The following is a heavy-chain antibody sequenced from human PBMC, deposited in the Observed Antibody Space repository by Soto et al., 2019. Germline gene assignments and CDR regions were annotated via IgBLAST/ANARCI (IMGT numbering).Heavy chain of an antibody. D-gene: IGHD4-4*01. CDR1: GFTFSSYG. V-gene: IGHV3-33*01. Sequence: GGSLRLSCAASGFTFSSYGMHWVRQAPGKGLEWVAVIWYDGSNKYYADSVKGRFTISRDNSKNTLYLQMNSLRAEDTAVYYCARQHSNYDYYYYGMDVWGQGTTVTVSS. J-gene: IGHJ6*02. CDR2: IWYDGSNK. CDR3: ARQHSNYDYYYYGMDV.